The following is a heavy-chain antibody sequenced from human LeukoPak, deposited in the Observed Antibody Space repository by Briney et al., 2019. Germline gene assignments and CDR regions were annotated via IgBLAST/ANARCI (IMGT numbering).Heavy chain of an antibody. CDR1: GYTFSSYG. V-gene: IGHV7-4-1*02. J-gene: IGHJ4*02. CDR2: INTNTGNP. D-gene: IGHD1-26*01. Sequence: ASVKVSCKAPGYTFSSYGMNWVRQAPGQGLEWMGGINTNTGNPTYAQGFTGRFVFSLDTSVSTAYLQISSLTAEDTAVYYCARRDHSGSYQISPGDFDYWGQGTLVTVSS. CDR3: ARRDHSGSYQISPGDFDY.